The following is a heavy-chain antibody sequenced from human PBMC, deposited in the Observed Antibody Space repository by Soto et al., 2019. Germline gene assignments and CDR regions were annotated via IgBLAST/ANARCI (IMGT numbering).Heavy chain of an antibody. J-gene: IGHJ4*02. D-gene: IGHD4-17*01. Sequence: ASVKVSCKASGYTFTSYGISWVRQAPGQGLEWMGWISAYNGNTNYAQKLQGRVTMTTDTSTSTAYMELRSLRSDDTAVYYCARDRFRYGDYELFDYWGQGTQVTVSS. CDR3: ARDRFRYGDYELFDY. CDR1: GYTFTSYG. CDR2: ISAYNGNT. V-gene: IGHV1-18*01.